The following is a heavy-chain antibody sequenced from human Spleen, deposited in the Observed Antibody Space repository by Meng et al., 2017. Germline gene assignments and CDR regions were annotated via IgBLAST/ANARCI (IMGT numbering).Heavy chain of an antibody. J-gene: IGHJ4*02. CDR2: INDGNGNT. Sequence: ASVKVSCKASGYTFTSYAMNWVRQAPGQRLGWMGWINDGNGNTKYTQKFQGRVTITRDTSTSTAYMELSSLRSEDTAGYYCSCEGANTYIRYDYWGQGTLVTVSS. CDR3: SCEGANTYIRYDY. V-gene: IGHV1-3*01. D-gene: IGHD1-26*01. CDR1: GYTFTSYA.